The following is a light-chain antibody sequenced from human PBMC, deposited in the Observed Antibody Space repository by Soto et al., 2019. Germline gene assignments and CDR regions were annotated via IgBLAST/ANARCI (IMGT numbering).Light chain of an antibody. Sequence: DIQMTQSPSTLSASVGDRVTITCRASKSISSWLAWYQQKPGKAPKLLIYKASSLESGVPSRFSGSGSGTEFTLTISSLQPDDFATYYCQQYNSYPPYPFGQGTKLEIK. CDR1: KSISSW. CDR3: QQYNSYPPYP. V-gene: IGKV1-5*03. CDR2: KAS. J-gene: IGKJ2*01.